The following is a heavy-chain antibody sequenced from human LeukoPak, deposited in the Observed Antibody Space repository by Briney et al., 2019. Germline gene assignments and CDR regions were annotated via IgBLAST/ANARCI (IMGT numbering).Heavy chain of an antibody. J-gene: IGHJ4*02. CDR3: AKDIGSSTVTTGFDY. CDR1: GFTFSSYW. Sequence: GRSLRLSCAASGFTFSSYWMSWVRQAPGKGLEWVANIKQDGSEKYYVDSVKGRFTISRDNAKNSLYLQMNSLRAEDTALYYCAKDIGSSTVTTGFDYWGQGTLVTVSS. D-gene: IGHD4-11*01. V-gene: IGHV3-7*03. CDR2: IKQDGSEK.